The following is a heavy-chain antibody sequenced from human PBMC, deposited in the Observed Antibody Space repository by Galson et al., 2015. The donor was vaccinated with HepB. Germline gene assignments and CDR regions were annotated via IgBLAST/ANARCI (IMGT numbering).Heavy chain of an antibody. CDR3: ARSEEITIFGPYYYYYYMDV. CDR1: GFTFSSYS. V-gene: IGHV3-21*01. Sequence: SLRLSCAASGFTFSSYSMNWVRQAPGKGLEWVSSISSSSSYIYYADSVKGRFTISRDNAKNSLYLQMNSLRAEDTAVYYCARSEEITIFGPYYYYYYMDVWGKGTTVTVSS. D-gene: IGHD3-3*01. J-gene: IGHJ6*03. CDR2: ISSSSSYI.